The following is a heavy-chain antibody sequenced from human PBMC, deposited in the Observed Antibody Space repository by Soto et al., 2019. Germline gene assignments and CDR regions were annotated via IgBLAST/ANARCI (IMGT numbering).Heavy chain of an antibody. CDR2: IYYSGST. J-gene: IGHJ5*02. D-gene: IGHD3-22*01. V-gene: IGHV4-61*01. CDR1: GGSVSSGSYY. Sequence: SETLSLTCPVSGGSVSSGSYYWSWIRQPPGKGLEWIGYIYYSGSTNYNPSLKSRVTISVDTSKNQFSLKLSPVTAADTAVYYCARVHYYYDSSGYYRLHWFDPWGQGTLVTVSS. CDR3: ARVHYYYDSSGYYRLHWFDP.